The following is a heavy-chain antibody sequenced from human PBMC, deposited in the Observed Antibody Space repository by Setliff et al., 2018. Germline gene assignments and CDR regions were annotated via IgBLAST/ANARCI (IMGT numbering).Heavy chain of an antibody. V-gene: IGHV4-39*01. CDR2: INYSGRT. J-gene: IGHJ6*03. D-gene: IGHD5-12*01. CDR3: AKVDIDYIMTRDNTWQYIFYMDV. CDR1: GDSLSSGTQY. Sequence: SETLSLTCSVLGDSLSSGTQYWAWIRQPPGKGLEWIGNINYSGRTYNNPSLKSRVTMSVDASKNQVSLKVTSVTAEDTAVYYCAKVDIDYIMTRDNTWQYIFYMDVWGRGTTVTVS.